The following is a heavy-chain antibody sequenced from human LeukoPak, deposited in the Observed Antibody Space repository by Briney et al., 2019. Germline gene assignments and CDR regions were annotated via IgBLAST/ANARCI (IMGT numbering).Heavy chain of an antibody. J-gene: IGHJ5*02. D-gene: IGHD6-19*01. V-gene: IGHV3-23*01. Sequence: PGGSLRLSCAASGFPFSSYAMSWVRQAPGKGLEWVSTISGSGVSAYYAESVKGRFTISRDNSKNTLYLQMNSLRAEDTALYYCAKDRAVAATSYNWIDPWGQGTPVTVSS. CDR2: ISGSGVSA. CDR3: AKDRAVAATSYNWIDP. CDR1: GFPFSSYA.